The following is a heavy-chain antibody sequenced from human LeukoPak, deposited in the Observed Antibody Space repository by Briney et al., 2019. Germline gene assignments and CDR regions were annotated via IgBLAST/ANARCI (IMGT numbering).Heavy chain of an antibody. D-gene: IGHD6-19*01. CDR2: INTDGTVT. CDR3: ATKQWLAPPPDS. Sequence: GGSLRLSCAASGFTFSKHWMLWVRLAPGKGLERVSRINTDGTVTTYADSVMGRFTVSRDNADNTMFLQMNSVRDEDTAVYYCATKQWLAPPPDSWGQGTPVTVSS. J-gene: IGHJ4*02. V-gene: IGHV3-74*01. CDR1: GFTFSKHW.